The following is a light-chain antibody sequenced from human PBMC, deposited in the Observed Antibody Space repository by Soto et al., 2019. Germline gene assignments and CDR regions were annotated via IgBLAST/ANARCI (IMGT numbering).Light chain of an antibody. J-gene: IGKJ3*01. CDR1: QSVSSSY. Sequence: EIVLTQSPGTLSLSPGERATLSCRASQSVSSSYLAWYQQKPGKVPQLLIHTSSPLHSGVTSRLSATGFGTDFTLTINSLQPEDVGVYFCQKCNGGPFTFGPGTTVDVK. V-gene: IGKV3-20*01. CDR3: QKCNGGPFT. CDR2: TSS.